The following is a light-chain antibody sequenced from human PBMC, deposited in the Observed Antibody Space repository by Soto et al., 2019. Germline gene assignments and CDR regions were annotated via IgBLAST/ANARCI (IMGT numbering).Light chain of an antibody. V-gene: IGKV3-11*01. CDR2: DAS. CDR1: ESVSSY. Sequence: EIVLTQSPATLSLSPGESVTLSCRASESVSSYLAWYQQKPGQAPRLLIYDASNRATDIPARFSGSGSGTDVTLTIGSLESEDFGVYYCQQRGKWPRTFGQGTKLEIK. J-gene: IGKJ2*01. CDR3: QQRGKWPRT.